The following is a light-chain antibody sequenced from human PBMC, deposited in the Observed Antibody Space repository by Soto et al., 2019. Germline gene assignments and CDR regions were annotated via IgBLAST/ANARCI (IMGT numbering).Light chain of an antibody. CDR2: KAS. CDR3: QQYNTYGYVWT. V-gene: IGKV1-5*03. CDR1: QSISTW. Sequence: QSPSTLSASVGDRVTITCRASQSISTWLAWYQQKPGKAPSLLIFKASELESGVPSRFSGSGSGTEFTLTISSLQPDDFATYYCQQYNTYGYVWTFGQGTKV. J-gene: IGKJ1*01.